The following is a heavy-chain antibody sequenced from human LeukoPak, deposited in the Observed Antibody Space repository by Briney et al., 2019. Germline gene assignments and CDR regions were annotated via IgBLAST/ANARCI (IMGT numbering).Heavy chain of an antibody. Sequence: GGSLRLSCAASGFTFSSFGMHWVRQAPGKGLEWVAFIRYDGSNKYYADSVKGRFTISRDNSKNTLYLQMNSLRAEDTAVYYCAPFYYDSRGYSNWGQGTLVTVSS. V-gene: IGHV3-30*02. J-gene: IGHJ4*02. CDR3: APFYYDSRGYSN. CDR1: GFTFSSFG. CDR2: IRYDGSNK. D-gene: IGHD3-22*01.